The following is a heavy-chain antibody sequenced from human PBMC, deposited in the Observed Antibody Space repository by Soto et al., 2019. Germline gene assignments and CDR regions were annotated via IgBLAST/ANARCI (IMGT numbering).Heavy chain of an antibody. Sequence: TSETLSLTCTVSGGSILSYYCSCVRQPPGKGLEWLGYIFYSGSTFYNPSLKSRVTISIHTSKSQFSLQLTSVTAADTAVYYCARGAADTAMVDSWGQGTLVTVSS. V-gene: IGHV4-59*01. D-gene: IGHD5-18*01. CDR3: ARGAADTAMVDS. J-gene: IGHJ4*02. CDR2: IFYSGST. CDR1: GGSILSYY.